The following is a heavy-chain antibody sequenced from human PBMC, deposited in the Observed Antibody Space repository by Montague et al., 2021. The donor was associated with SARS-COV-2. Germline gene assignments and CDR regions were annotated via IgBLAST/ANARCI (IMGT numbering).Heavy chain of an antibody. CDR2: LSSSGST. D-gene: IGHD6-19*01. Sequence: SETLSLTCIVSGESIDRDTYCWGWIRQSPGKGLEWIGSLSSSGSTYSTFTLSSRVTISMDTSKNHFYLRVISVTAAALDGYFCAGPGRVSGWFYFDDWGQGTLVSVSS. CDR1: GESIDRDTYC. V-gene: IGHV4-39*02. CDR3: AGPGRVSGWFYFDD. J-gene: IGHJ4*02.